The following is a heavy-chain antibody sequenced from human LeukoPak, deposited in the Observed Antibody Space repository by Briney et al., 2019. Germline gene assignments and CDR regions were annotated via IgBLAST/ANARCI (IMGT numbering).Heavy chain of an antibody. CDR1: GGSFSGYY. J-gene: IGHJ6*03. CDR3: ARGGSSDYYYYYYMDV. V-gene: IGHV4-34*01. CDR2: INHSGST. Sequence: PSETLSLTFAVYGGSFSGYYWSWIRQPPGKGLEWIGEINHSGSTNYNPSLKSRVTISVDTSKNQFSLKLSSVTAADTAVYYCARGGSSDYYYYYYMDVWGKGTTVTVSS. D-gene: IGHD2-2*01.